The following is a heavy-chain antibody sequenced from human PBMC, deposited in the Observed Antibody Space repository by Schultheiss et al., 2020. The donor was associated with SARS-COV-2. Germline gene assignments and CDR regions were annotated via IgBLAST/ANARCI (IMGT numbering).Heavy chain of an antibody. D-gene: IGHD6-25*01. Sequence: GGSLRLSCAASGFTFSSYGMHWVRQAPGKGLEWVSAISGSGGSTYYADSVKGRFTISRDNAKNSLYLQMNSLRAEDTAVYYCARDDVSGYFDYWGQGTLVTVSS. CDR3: ARDDVSGYFDY. CDR2: ISGSGGST. CDR1: GFTFSSYG. J-gene: IGHJ4*02. V-gene: IGHV3-21*01.